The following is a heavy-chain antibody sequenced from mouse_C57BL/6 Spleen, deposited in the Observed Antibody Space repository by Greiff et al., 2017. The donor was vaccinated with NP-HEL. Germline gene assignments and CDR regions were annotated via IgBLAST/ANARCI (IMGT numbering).Heavy chain of an antibody. CDR3: ARDYGNRYFDV. CDR2: IDPSDSET. D-gene: IGHD2-1*01. CDR1: GYTFTSYW. V-gene: IGHV1-52*01. J-gene: IGHJ1*03. Sequence: VQLQQPGAELVRPGSSVKLSCKASGYTFTSYWMHWVKQRPIQGLEWIGNIDPSDSETHYNQKFKDKATLTVDKSSSTAYMQLSSLTSEDSAVYYCARDYGNRYFDVWGTGTTVTVSS.